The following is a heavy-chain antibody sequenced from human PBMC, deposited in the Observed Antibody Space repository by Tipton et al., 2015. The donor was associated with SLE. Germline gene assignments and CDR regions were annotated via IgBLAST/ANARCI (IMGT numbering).Heavy chain of an antibody. CDR3: ANQYYDPFTNYPYYFDF. CDR2: IHDSGST. J-gene: IGHJ4*02. V-gene: IGHV4-59*12. Sequence: TLSLTCTVSGGSISGYYWSWIRQPPGKGLEWIGHIHDSGSTNYDPSLKSRVTMSLDTSANHYSLKLSSVTAADTAVYYCANQYYDPFTNYPYYFDFWGQGVLVTVSS. CDR1: GGSISGYY. D-gene: IGHD3-3*01.